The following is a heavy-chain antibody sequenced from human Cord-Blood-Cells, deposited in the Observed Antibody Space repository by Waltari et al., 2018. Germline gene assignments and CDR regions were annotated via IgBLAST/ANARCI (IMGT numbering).Heavy chain of an antibody. Sequence: QLQLQESGPGLVKPSETQYITGNGPGGTISSSSDYGGWSRQPPGKGLEWIGSIYYSGSTYYNPSLKSRVTISVDTSKNQFSLKLSSVTAADTAVYYCANPDAFDIWGQGTMVTVSS. J-gene: IGHJ3*02. CDR1: GGTISSSSDY. CDR3: ANPDAFDI. V-gene: IGHV4-39*01. CDR2: IYYSGST.